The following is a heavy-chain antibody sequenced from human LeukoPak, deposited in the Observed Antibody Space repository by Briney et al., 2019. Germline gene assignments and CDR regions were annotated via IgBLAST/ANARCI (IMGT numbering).Heavy chain of an antibody. Sequence: KTSETLSLTCTVSGYSISALANWGWIRQSPGKGLEWIGSIYYGGSTYYNPSLKSRVTISLDTSKNQFSLNLTSVTAADTAVYYCARDYTNWHDYWGQGTLVTVSS. CDR3: ARDYTNWHDY. CDR1: GYSISALAN. D-gene: IGHD1-1*01. V-gene: IGHV4-38-2*02. CDR2: IYYGGST. J-gene: IGHJ4*02.